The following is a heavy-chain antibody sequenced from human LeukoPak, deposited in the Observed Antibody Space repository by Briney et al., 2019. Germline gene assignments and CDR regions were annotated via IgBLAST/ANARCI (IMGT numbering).Heavy chain of an antibody. CDR1: GFTFSSYT. V-gene: IGHV3-21*01. Sequence: GGSLRLSCAASGFTFSSYTMNWGRQAPGKGLEWVSSISTSSSYIYYADSVKGRFTISRDNAKNSLYLQMNSLRAEDTAVYYCARDRGNQRGYYYYYMDVWGKGTTVTVSS. CDR3: ARDRGNQRGYYYYYMDV. D-gene: IGHD1-14*01. CDR2: ISTSSSYI. J-gene: IGHJ6*03.